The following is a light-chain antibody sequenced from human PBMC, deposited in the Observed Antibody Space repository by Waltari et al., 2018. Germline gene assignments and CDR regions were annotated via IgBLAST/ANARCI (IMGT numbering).Light chain of an antibody. V-gene: IGKV3-20*01. CDR1: QSVSSSY. CDR3: QQYGSSPFMYT. Sequence: EIGLTQSPDTLSLSPGDRATLSCRASQSVSSSYFAWYQQRPGQAPRLLIYAASSRAPGIPDRFSGSGSGTDFTLTISRLEPEDFAVYYCQQYGSSPFMYTFGQGTKLEIK. J-gene: IGKJ2*01. CDR2: AAS.